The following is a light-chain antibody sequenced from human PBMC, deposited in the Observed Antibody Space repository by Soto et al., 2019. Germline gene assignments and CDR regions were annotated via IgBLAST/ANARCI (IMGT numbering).Light chain of an antibody. V-gene: IGKV1-16*02. CDR3: QQYKTYPFT. CDR2: GAF. J-gene: IGKJ3*01. Sequence: DIQMTQSPSSLSASVGDRITITCPASQDINNYLTWFQQKPGKAPKSLIYGAFTLQSGVPSKFSGSGSGTEFTLTISSLQPEDFAIYYCQQYKTYPFTFGPGTKVDIK. CDR1: QDINNY.